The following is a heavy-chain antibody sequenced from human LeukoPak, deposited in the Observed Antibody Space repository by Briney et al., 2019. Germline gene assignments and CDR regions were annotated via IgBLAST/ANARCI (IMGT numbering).Heavy chain of an antibody. J-gene: IGHJ4*02. CDR1: GFTFSIYW. Sequence: GGSLRLSCAASGFTFSIYWMSWVRQAPGKGLERVANIKQDGSEKYYVDSVKGRFTISRDNAKNSLSLQMNSLRAEDTAVYYCARGRCSSASCFFDYWGQGTLVTVSS. D-gene: IGHD2-2*01. V-gene: IGHV3-7*01. CDR2: IKQDGSEK. CDR3: ARGRCSSASCFFDY.